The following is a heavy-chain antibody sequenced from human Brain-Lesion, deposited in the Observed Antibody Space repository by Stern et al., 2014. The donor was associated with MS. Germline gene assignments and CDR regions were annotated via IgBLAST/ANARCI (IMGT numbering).Heavy chain of an antibody. V-gene: IGHV3-49*03. CDR3: TRDRLDYGYSYFDY. CDR2: LRSKVYGGAA. Sequence: VQLVQSGGGLIEPGRSLRLSCTASGFSFGDYAINWIRQAPGKGLEWSGFLRSKVYGGAAEYAASVKGRFTISRDDSKSIAYLQVNGLKTEDTAVYYCTRDRLDYGYSYFDYWGQGTLVTVSS. CDR1: GFSFGDYA. J-gene: IGHJ4*02. D-gene: IGHD4-17*01.